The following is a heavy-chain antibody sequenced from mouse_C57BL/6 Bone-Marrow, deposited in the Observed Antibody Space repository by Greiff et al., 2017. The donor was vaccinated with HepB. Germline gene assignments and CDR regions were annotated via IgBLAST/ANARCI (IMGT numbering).Heavy chain of an antibody. J-gene: IGHJ2*01. CDR3: ARWGKSLFDY. V-gene: IGHV1-82*01. CDR2: IYPGDGDT. D-gene: IGHD2-1*01. Sequence: VKLMESGPELVKPGASVKISCKASGYAFSSSWMNWVKQRPGKGLEWIGRIYPGDGDTNYNGKFKGKATLTADKSSSTAYMQLSSLTSEDSAVYFCARWGKSLFDYWGQGTTLTVSS. CDR1: GYAFSSSW.